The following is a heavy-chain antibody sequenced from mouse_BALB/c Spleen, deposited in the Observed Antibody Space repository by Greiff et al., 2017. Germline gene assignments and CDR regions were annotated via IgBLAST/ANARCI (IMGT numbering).Heavy chain of an antibody. Sequence: QVQLQQPGAELVKPGASVKMSCKASGYTFTSYNMHWVKQTPGQGLEWIGAIYPGNGDTSYNQKFKGKATLTADKSSSTAYMQLSSLTSEDSAVYYCARSYYGSSSFDYWGQGTTLTVSS. D-gene: IGHD1-1*01. CDR3: ARSYYGSSSFDY. CDR1: GYTFTSYN. CDR2: IYPGNGDT. V-gene: IGHV1-12*01. J-gene: IGHJ2*01.